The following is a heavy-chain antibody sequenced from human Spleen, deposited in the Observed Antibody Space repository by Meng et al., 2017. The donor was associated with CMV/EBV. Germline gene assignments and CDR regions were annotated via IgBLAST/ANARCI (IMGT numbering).Heavy chain of an antibody. Sequence: GESLKISCAASGFTFSSYAMSWVRQAPGKGLEWVSVIYSGGSSTYYADSVKGRFTISRDNSKKTVYLQMNSLRAEDTAVYYCAKDVFALFYSYGMDVWGQGTPVTVSS. CDR2: IYSGGSST. J-gene: IGHJ6*02. V-gene: IGHV3-23*03. D-gene: IGHD2-21*01. CDR3: AKDVFALFYSYGMDV. CDR1: GFTFSSYA.